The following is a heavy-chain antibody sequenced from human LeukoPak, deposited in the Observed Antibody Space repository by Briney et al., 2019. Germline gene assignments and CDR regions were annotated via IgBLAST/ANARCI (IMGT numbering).Heavy chain of an antibody. V-gene: IGHV4-59*08. D-gene: IGHD6-13*01. CDR3: ARLPLAAAGRGYYYYYGMDV. CDR1: GGSISSYY. Sequence: SETLSLTCTVSGGSISSYYWSWIRQPPGKGLEWIGYIYYSGSTNYNPSLKSRVTISVDTSKNQFSLKLSSVSAADTAVYYCARLPLAAAGRGYYYYYGMDVWGQGTTVTVSS. J-gene: IGHJ6*02. CDR2: IYYSGST.